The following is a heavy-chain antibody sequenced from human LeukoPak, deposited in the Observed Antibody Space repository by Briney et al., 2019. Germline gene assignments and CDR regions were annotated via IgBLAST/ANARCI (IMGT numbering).Heavy chain of an antibody. D-gene: IGHD5-18*01. Sequence: ASVKVSCKASGYTFSGHYLHWVRQAPGQGLEWMGRINPNTGVTQYTENFQGRVTMTGDTSISTAYMELNGLRSDDTAIYYCARTWIQLFTPGFDLWGQGTLVAVSS. CDR2: INPNTGVT. CDR1: GYTFSGHY. J-gene: IGHJ4*02. V-gene: IGHV1-2*06. CDR3: ARTWIQLFTPGFDL.